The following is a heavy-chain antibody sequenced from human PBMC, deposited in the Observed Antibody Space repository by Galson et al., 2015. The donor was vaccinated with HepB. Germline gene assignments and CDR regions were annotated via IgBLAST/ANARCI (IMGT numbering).Heavy chain of an antibody. CDR2: IYYNGNT. V-gene: IGHV4-39*01. J-gene: IGHJ3*02. CDR1: GGSISNSRYY. Sequence: ETLSLTCTVSGGSISNSRYYWGWIRQPPGKGLEWIGHIYYNGNTYYNPSPKSRVTISVDTSKNQFSLKLSPVTAADTTVYYCARASPDSGNYGLPDAFDIWGQGTMVTVSS. CDR3: ARASPDSGNYGLPDAFDI. D-gene: IGHD3-10*01.